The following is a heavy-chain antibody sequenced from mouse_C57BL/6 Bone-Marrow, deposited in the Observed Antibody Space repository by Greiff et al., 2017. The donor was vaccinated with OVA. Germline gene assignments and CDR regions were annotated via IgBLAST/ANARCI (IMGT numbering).Heavy chain of an antibody. Sequence: QVQLQQSGAELARPGASVKMSCKASGYTFTSYTMHWVNQRPGQGLEWIGYINPSSGYTKYNQKFKDKATLTADKSSSTAYMQLSSLTSEDSAVYYWARGDYYGSSYAFDYWGQGTTLTVSS. J-gene: IGHJ2*01. CDR3: ARGDYYGSSYAFDY. D-gene: IGHD1-1*01. CDR1: GYTFTSYT. CDR2: INPSSGYT. V-gene: IGHV1-4*01.